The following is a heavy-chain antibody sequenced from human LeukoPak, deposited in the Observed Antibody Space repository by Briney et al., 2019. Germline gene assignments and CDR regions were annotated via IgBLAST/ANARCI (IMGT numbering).Heavy chain of an antibody. J-gene: IGHJ3*02. Sequence: ASVKVSCKASGYTLTSYGISWVRQAPGQGLEWMGWISAYNGNTNYAQKLQGRVTMTTDTSTSTAYMELRSLRSDDTAVYYCARDISGCGGDCADAFDIWGQGTMVTVSS. V-gene: IGHV1-18*01. CDR1: GYTLTSYG. D-gene: IGHD2-21*01. CDR2: ISAYNGNT. CDR3: ARDISGCGGDCADAFDI.